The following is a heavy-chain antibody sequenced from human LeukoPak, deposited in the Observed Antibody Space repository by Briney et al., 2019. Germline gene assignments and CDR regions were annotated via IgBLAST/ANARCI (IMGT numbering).Heavy chain of an antibody. D-gene: IGHD2-2*01. CDR3: ARGGKNVVPAAPLDY. J-gene: IGHJ4*02. CDR2: INPNSGGT. V-gene: IGHV1-2*02. CDR1: GYTFTGYY. Sequence: ASVKVSCKASGYTFTGYYMHWVRQAPGQGLEWMGWINPNSGGTNYAQKFQGRVTMTRDTTISTAYMELSRLRPDDTAVYYCARGGKNVVPAAPLDYWGQGTLVTVSS.